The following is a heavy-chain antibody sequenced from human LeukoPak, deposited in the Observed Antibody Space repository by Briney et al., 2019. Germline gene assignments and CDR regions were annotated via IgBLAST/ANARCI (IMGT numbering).Heavy chain of an antibody. Sequence: LGESLKISCKGSGYSFTSYWIGWVRQMPGKVLEWMGIIYPGDSDTRYSPSFQGQVTISADKSISTAYLQWSSLKASDTAMYYCARRREAYGDARDYFDYWGQGTLVTVSS. CDR2: IYPGDSDT. V-gene: IGHV5-51*01. CDR1: GYSFTSYW. CDR3: ARRREAYGDARDYFDY. D-gene: IGHD4-17*01. J-gene: IGHJ4*02.